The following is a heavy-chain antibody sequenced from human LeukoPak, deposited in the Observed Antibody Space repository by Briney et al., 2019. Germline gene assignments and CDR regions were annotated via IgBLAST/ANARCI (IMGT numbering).Heavy chain of an antibody. Sequence: GGSLRLSCAASGFTFSSYAMSWVRQAPGKGPEWVGRIKSKSDGGTIHYAVPVKGRFTISRDDSKNTLYLQMNSLKTEDTAVYYCTTGGGYSFGQLYWGQGSLVTVSS. D-gene: IGHD5-18*01. J-gene: IGHJ4*02. CDR3: TTGGGYSFGQLY. CDR2: IKSKSDGGTI. CDR1: GFTFSSYA. V-gene: IGHV3-15*01.